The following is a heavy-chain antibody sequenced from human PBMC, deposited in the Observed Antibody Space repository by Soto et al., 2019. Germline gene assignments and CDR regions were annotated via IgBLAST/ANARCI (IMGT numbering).Heavy chain of an antibody. Sequence: QVQLVQSGAEVETPGASVKVSCKASGYTFTDFYMHWLRQGPGQGLEWMGWIKPSTGDTNYAPKFQARVTMTRDTSITTTFMELRRLRSDDTAVYYCARSLGKIYSNYVGYSDYWGQGTLVTVSS. CDR2: IKPSTGDT. V-gene: IGHV1-2*02. CDR3: ARSLGKIYSNYVGYSDY. J-gene: IGHJ4*02. CDR1: GYTFTDFY. D-gene: IGHD4-4*01.